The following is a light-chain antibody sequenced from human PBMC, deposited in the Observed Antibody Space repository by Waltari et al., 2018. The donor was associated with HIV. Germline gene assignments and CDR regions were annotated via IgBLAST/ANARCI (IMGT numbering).Light chain of an antibody. CDR1: QDIRKY. V-gene: IGKV1-33*01. Sequence: DIQMTQSPSSLSASVGDSVTITCQAGQDIRKYLNWYQQKGGRAPKLLIFDASNFETGLPSSFSGSGSGTDFSYTIDGLQPEDIALYYCQQYENAPPTFGPGTKVEI. CDR2: DAS. CDR3: QQYENAPPT. J-gene: IGKJ3*01.